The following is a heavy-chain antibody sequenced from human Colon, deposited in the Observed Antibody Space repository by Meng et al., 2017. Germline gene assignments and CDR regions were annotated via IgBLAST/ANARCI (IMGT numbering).Heavy chain of an antibody. CDR1: GWTLTELS. V-gene: IGHV1-24*01. Sequence: ASVKVSCKVSGWTLTELSIHWVRQARGQGLEWMGSFDPDDEETVYAQNFQGRLTMTEDTSANTAYMELSGLRSDDTAVYFCSSDRRLGAFNFWGQGTLVTVSS. J-gene: IGHJ4*02. CDR3: SSDRRLGAFNF. CDR2: FDPDDEET. D-gene: IGHD1-26*01.